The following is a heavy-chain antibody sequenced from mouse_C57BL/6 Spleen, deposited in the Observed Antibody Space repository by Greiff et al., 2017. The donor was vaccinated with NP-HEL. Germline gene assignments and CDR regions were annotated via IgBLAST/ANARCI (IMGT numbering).Heavy chain of an antibody. J-gene: IGHJ3*01. D-gene: IGHD1-1*01. CDR1: GYTFTSYW. CDR3: AREGDYYGSILFAY. V-gene: IGHV1-69*01. Sequence: VQLQQPGAELVMPGASVKLSCKASGYTFTSYWMHWVKQRPGQGLEWIGEIDPSDSYTNYNQKFKGKSTLTVDKSSSTAYMQLSSLTSEDSAVYYCAREGDYYGSILFAYWGQGTLVTVSA. CDR2: IDPSDSYT.